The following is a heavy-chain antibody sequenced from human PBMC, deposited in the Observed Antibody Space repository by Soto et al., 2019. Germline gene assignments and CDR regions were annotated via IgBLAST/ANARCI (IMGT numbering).Heavy chain of an antibody. J-gene: IGHJ4*02. CDR2: IYWNDDK. Sequence: SGPTLVNPTQTLTLTCTFSGFSLSTSGVGVGWIRQPRGKALEWLALIYWNDDKRYSPSLKSRLTITKDTSKNQVVLTMTNMDPVDTATYYCAHRPSGWYLFDYWGQGTLVTVSS. V-gene: IGHV2-5*01. CDR1: GFSLSTSGVG. CDR3: AHRPSGWYLFDY. D-gene: IGHD6-19*01.